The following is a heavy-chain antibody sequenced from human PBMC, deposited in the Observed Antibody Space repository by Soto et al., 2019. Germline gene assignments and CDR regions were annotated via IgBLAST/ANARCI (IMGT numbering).Heavy chain of an antibody. CDR2: IIPIIGIA. Sequence: QVQLVQSGAEVKKPGSSVKVSCKASGGTFSSYTISWVRQAPGQGLEWLGRIIPIIGIANYAHKFQGRVTTTADKSTSTAYMEVSSLRSADTAVYYCATPVSLGFDAVKLRRYYGMAVWGQGSTFTVSS. CDR1: GGTFSSYT. V-gene: IGHV1-69*02. CDR3: ATPVSLGFDAVKLRRYYGMAV. D-gene: IGHD3-10*01. J-gene: IGHJ6*01.